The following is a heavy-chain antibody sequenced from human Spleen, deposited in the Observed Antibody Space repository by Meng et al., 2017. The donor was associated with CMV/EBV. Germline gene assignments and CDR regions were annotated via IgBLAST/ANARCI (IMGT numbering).Heavy chain of an antibody. J-gene: IGHJ5*02. V-gene: IGHV4-34*01. Sequence: AVCGGAVRGNKWSRNRQHPGKGRERIGEIKNRGRTKNKPTKKRRVNISEDTSKNQFSLRLTSVTAADTAVYYCARSWDPELQNWFDPWGQGTLVTVSS. CDR2: IKNRGRT. D-gene: IGHD1-26*01. CDR1: GGAVRGNK. CDR3: ARSWDPELQNWFDP.